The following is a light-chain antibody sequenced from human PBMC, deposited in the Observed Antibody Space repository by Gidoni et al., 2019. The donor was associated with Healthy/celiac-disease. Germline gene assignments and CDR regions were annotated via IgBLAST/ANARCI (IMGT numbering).Light chain of an antibody. V-gene: IGKV3-20*01. J-gene: IGKJ1*01. Sequence: EIVLTQSPGTLSLSPGERATLSCRASQSVSSSYLAWDQQKPGQAPRLLIYGASSRATGIPDRFSGSGSGTDFTLTISRLEPEDFAVYYCQQYGSSWWTFGQGTKVEIK. CDR3: QQYGSSWWT. CDR2: GAS. CDR1: QSVSSSY.